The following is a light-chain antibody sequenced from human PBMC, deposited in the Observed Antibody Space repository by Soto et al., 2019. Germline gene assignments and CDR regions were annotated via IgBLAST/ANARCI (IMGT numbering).Light chain of an antibody. CDR1: SSDVGGYNY. CDR2: EVS. Sequence: QSALTQPASVSGSPGQSITISCTGTSSDVGGYNYVSWYQQHPGKAPKLMIYEVSNRPSGVSNRFSGSKSGNTASLTISGLHAEDEANYYCSSYTSSSTLGVLGTGTKLTVL. J-gene: IGLJ1*01. V-gene: IGLV2-14*01. CDR3: SSYTSSSTLGV.